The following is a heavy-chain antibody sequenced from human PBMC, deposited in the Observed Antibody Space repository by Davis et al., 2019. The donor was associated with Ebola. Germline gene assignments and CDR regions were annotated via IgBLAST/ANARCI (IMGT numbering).Heavy chain of an antibody. CDR3: AKDLNSGWYGDAFDI. Sequence: GESLKISCAASGFTFSSYGMHWVRQAPGKGLEWVAVISYDGSNKYYADSVKGRFTISRDNSKNTLYLQMNSLRAEDTAVYYCAKDLNSGWYGDAFDIWGQGTMVTVSS. V-gene: IGHV3-30*18. J-gene: IGHJ3*02. CDR2: ISYDGSNK. CDR1: GFTFSSYG. D-gene: IGHD6-19*01.